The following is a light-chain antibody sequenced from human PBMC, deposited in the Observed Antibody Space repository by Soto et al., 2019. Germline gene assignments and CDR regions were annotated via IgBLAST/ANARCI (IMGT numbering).Light chain of an antibody. CDR2: WAF. CDR1: QSVLYSNNKNY. CDR3: QHYYSNLFT. J-gene: IGKJ4*01. V-gene: IGKV4-1*01. Sequence: DIVMTQSPDSLAVSLGERATINCKSSQSVLYSNNKNYLAWYQQKPGQPPKLLIYWAFTRESGVSDRIRGSGCGTDFTLTSSSLQDDDVADYYCQHYYSNLFTFGGGTKVEIK.